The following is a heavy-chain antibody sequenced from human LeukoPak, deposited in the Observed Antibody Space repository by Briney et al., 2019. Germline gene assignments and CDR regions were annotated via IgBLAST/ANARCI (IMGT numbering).Heavy chain of an antibody. J-gene: IGHJ4*02. Sequence: KPSETLSLTCTVSGGSISSYYWSWIRRPPGKGLEWIGYIYYSGSTNYNPSLKSRVTISVDTSKNQFSLKLSSVTAADTAVYYCAREGVPGIEMAIDYWGQGTLVTVSS. V-gene: IGHV4-59*01. CDR1: GGSISSYY. D-gene: IGHD5-24*01. CDR2: IYYSGST. CDR3: AREGVPGIEMAIDY.